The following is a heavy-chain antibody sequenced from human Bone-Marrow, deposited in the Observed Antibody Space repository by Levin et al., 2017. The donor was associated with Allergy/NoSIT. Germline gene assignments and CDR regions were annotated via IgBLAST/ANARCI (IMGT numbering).Heavy chain of an antibody. CDR1: GLNINTNW. J-gene: IGHJ4*02. Sequence: PGESLKISCTASGLNINTNWMHWVRQAPGEGLVWVSHIATDGTTGYADSVKGRFTISRDNARNTLYLQMNSLRAEDTAVYYCATGDFDWGQGTLVIVSS. D-gene: IGHD1-14*01. CDR2: IATDGTT. V-gene: IGHV3-74*01. CDR3: ATGDFD.